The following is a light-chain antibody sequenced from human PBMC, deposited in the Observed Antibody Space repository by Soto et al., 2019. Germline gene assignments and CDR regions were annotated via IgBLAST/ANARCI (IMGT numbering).Light chain of an antibody. Sequence: QPVLTQPASVSGSPGQSITISCTATSSDVGSYSLVSWYQQCPGKAPKLMIYEGSERPSGVSNRFSGSKSGNTASLTISGLQAEDEADYYCFSSASKVFGGGTQLTVL. J-gene: IGLJ3*02. CDR3: FSSASKV. CDR1: SSDVGSYSL. CDR2: EGS. V-gene: IGLV2-23*01.